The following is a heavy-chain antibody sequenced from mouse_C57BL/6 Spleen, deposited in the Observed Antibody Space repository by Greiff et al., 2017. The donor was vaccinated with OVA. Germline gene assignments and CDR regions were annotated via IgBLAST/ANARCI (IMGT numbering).Heavy chain of an antibody. J-gene: IGHJ3*01. CDR1: GFTFSDYG. Sequence: EVQLQESGGGLVKPGGSLKLSCAASGFTFSDYGMHWVRQAPEKGLEWVAYISSGSSTIYYADTVKGRFTISRDNAKNTLFLQMTSLRSEDTAMYYCARRWDATYWGQGTLVTVSA. V-gene: IGHV5-17*01. CDR2: ISSGSSTI. D-gene: IGHD4-1*01. CDR3: ARRWDATY.